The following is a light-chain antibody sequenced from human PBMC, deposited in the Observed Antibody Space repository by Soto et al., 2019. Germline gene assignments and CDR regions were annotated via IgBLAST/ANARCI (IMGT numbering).Light chain of an antibody. CDR2: LNSDGSH. Sequence: QPVLTQSPSASASLGASVKLTCTLSSGHSSYTIAWHQQQPEKGPRYLMKLNSDGSHSKGDGIPDRFSGSSSGAERYLTISSLQSVDEADYYCQTWGTGLVVFGGGTQLTVL. J-gene: IGLJ2*01. CDR1: SGHSSYT. CDR3: QTWGTGLVV. V-gene: IGLV4-69*01.